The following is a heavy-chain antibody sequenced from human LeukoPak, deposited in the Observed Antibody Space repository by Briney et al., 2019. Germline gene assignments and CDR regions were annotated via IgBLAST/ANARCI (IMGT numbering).Heavy chain of an antibody. D-gene: IGHD3-22*01. CDR2: IYYSGST. CDR3: ARERYDSSGYVDY. J-gene: IGHJ4*02. V-gene: IGHV4-59*01. Sequence: SETLSLTCTVSGGSISSYYWSWIRQPPGKGLEWIGYIYYSGSTNYNPSLKSRVTISVDTSKNQFSLKLSSVTAADTAVYYCARERYDSSGYVDYWGQGTLVTVSS. CDR1: GGSISSYY.